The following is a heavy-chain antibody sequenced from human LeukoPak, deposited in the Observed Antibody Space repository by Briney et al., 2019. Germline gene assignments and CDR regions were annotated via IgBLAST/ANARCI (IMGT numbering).Heavy chain of an antibody. CDR1: VYTFTGYY. V-gene: IGHV1-2*02. D-gene: IGHD6-13*01. CDR3: ARATDISSCYWAF. Sequence: ASVKVSCKASVYTFTGYYMHWVRQAPGQELEWMGWLSPNSGDTKFAQKFQGRVTMTRDTSISTAYMELSRLRSDDTAVYYCARATDISSCYWAFGGQGTLVTVSS. CDR2: LSPNSGDT. J-gene: IGHJ4*02.